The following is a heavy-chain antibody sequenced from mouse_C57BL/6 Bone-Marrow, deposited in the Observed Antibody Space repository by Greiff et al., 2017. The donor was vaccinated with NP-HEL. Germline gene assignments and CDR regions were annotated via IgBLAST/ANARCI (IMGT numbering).Heavy chain of an antibody. CDR1: GYTFTSYG. CDR3: ARGPYYYGSSYVDWYFDV. V-gene: IGHV1-81*01. J-gene: IGHJ1*03. CDR2: IYPRSGNT. Sequence: QVQLKQSGAELARPGASVKLSCKASGYTFTSYGISWVKQRTGQGLEWIGEIYPRSGNTYYNEKFKGKATLTADKSSSTAYMELRSLTSEDSAVYFCARGPYYYGSSYVDWYFDVWGTGTTVTVSS. D-gene: IGHD1-1*01.